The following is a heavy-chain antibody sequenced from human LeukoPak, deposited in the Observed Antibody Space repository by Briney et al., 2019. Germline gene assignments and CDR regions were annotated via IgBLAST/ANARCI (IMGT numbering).Heavy chain of an antibody. J-gene: IGHJ6*03. CDR1: GGSISSSSYY. CDR3: ACNGYSYSYSYYYYMDV. V-gene: IGHV4-39*01. CDR2: IYYSGST. Sequence: PSETLSLTCTVSGGSISSSSYYWGWIRQPPGKGLEWIGSIYYSGSTYYNPSLKSRVTISVDTSKNQFSLKLSSVTAADTAVYYCACNGYSYSYSYYYYMDVWGKGATVTISS. D-gene: IGHD5-18*01.